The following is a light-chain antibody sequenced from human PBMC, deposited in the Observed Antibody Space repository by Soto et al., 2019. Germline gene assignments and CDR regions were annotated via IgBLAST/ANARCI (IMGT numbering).Light chain of an antibody. CDR1: ASDIGRYNY. J-gene: IGLJ1*01. CDR3: NSYVGSNNYV. V-gene: IGLV2-8*01. Sequence: QSALTQPLSASGSPGQSVTISCIGTASDIGRYNYVSWYQHHPGKAPKLIIYEVTKRPSGVPDRFSGSKFGNTASLTVSGLQTDDEADYYCNSYVGSNNYVFGTGTKVTVL. CDR2: EVT.